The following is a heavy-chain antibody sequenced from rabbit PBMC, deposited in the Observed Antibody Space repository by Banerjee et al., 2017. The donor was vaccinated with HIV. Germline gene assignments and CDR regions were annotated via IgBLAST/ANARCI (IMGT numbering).Heavy chain of an antibody. CDR1: GFSFSSSYH. V-gene: IGHV1S45*01. D-gene: IGHD1-1*01. CDR3: ARDLSGVIGWTLNL. Sequence: QEQLEESGGDLVKPGASLTLTCTASGFSFSSSYHMCWVRQAPGKGLEWIACINAGSNGDTSYANWAKGRFTISKTSSTTVTLQMTSLTAADTATYLCARDLSGVIGWTLNLWGPGTRHRL. J-gene: IGHJ4*01. CDR2: INAGSNGDT.